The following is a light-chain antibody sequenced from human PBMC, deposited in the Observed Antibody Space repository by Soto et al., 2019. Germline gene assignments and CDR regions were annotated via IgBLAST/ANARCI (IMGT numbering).Light chain of an antibody. CDR3: QQRFNWPRFT. CDR2: DAS. V-gene: IGKV3-11*01. Sequence: EIVLTQSPATLSLSPGERATLSCRASQSVSSYLAWYQQKPGQAPWLLIYDASNRATGIPARFSGGVSGTDFTLTISSLEPEDFAVYYCQQRFNWPRFTFGQGTKLEIK. CDR1: QSVSSY. J-gene: IGKJ2*01.